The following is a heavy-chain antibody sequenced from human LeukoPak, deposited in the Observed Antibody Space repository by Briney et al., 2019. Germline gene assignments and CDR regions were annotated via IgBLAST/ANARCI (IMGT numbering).Heavy chain of an antibody. CDR3: ARCYWNANNWFDP. CDR2: IYTSGST. J-gene: IGHJ5*02. D-gene: IGHD1-1*01. CDR1: GGSISSSTFY. V-gene: IGHV4-39*07. Sequence: SETLSLTCTVSGGSISSSTFYWGWIRQPPGKGLEWIGRIYTSGSTNYNPSLKSRVTMSVDTSKNQFSLKLSSVTAADTAVYYCARCYWNANNWFDPWGQGTLVTVSS.